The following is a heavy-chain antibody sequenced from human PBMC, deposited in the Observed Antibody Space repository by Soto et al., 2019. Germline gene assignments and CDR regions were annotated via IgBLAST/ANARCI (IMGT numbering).Heavy chain of an antibody. CDR1: GGSISSYY. V-gene: IGHV4-59*01. D-gene: IGHD6-19*01. CDR3: ARVRVYPGIAVAGPYYFDY. CDR2: IYYSGST. J-gene: IGHJ4*02. Sequence: PSETLSLTCTVSGGSISSYYWSWIRQPPGKGLEWIGYIYYSGSTNYNPSLKSRVTISVDTSKNQFSLKLSSVTAADTAVYYCARVRVYPGIAVAGPYYFDYWGQGTLVTVSS.